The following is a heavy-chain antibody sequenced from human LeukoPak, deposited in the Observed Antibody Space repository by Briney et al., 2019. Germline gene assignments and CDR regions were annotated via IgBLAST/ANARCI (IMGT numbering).Heavy chain of an antibody. CDR3: ARPRGGYGDYGHFDY. J-gene: IGHJ4*02. Sequence: GRSLRVSCAASGFTFSSYGMHWVRQAPGKGLEWVAVIWYDGSNKYYADSVKGRFTISRDNSKNTLYLQMNSLRAEDTAVYYCARPRGGYGDYGHFDYWGQGTLVTVSS. D-gene: IGHD4-17*01. CDR1: GFTFSSYG. CDR2: IWYDGSNK. V-gene: IGHV3-33*01.